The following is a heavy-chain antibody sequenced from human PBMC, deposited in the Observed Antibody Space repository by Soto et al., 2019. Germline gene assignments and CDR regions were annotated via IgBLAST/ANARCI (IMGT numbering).Heavy chain of an antibody. CDR1: GYTFTSYG. Sequence: ASVKVSCKASGYTFTSYGISWVRQAPGQGLEWMGWISAYNGNTNYAQKLQGRVTMTTDTSTSTAYMELRSLRSDDTAVYYCARDDIDIAVVPADYYYYYYMDVWGKGTTVTVSS. D-gene: IGHD2-2*01. V-gene: IGHV1-18*01. CDR3: ARDDIDIAVVPADYYYYYYMDV. J-gene: IGHJ6*03. CDR2: ISAYNGNT.